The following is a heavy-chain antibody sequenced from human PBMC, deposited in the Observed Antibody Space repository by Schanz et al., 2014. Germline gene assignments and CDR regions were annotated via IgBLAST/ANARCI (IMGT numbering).Heavy chain of an antibody. CDR2: IRYDGGDD. CDR1: GFSFRDYG. CDR3: AKDGGVVGXXXXXX. V-gene: IGHV3-30*02. Sequence: VQLVESGGGVVQPGGSLRLSCAASGFSFRDYGIHWVRQPPGKGLEWVAFIRYDGGDDQVADSVKGRFYISRDNAKXXVLLHMTGLXXXXXXXXYCAKDGGVVGXXXXXXWGQGALVIVSS. D-gene: IGHD3-16*01. J-gene: IGHJ5*02.